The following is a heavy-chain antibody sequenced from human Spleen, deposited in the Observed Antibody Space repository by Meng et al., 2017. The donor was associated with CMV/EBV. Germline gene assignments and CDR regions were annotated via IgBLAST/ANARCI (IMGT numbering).Heavy chain of an antibody. V-gene: IGHV4-34*01. CDR3: ARTRRTIFGVVIPSYYFDY. CDR1: GGSLSGYF. D-gene: IGHD3-3*01. Sequence: SETLSLTCGVFGGSLSGYFWSWIRQSPGKGLEWIGEINQSGITTYNPSLKSRVTISEDTSKKQVSLNLSSVTAADTAVYYCARTRRTIFGVVIPSYYFDYWGQGTLVTVSS. CDR2: INQSGIT. J-gene: IGHJ4*02.